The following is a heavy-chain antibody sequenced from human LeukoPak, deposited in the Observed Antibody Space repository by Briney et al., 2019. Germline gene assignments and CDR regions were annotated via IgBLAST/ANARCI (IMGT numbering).Heavy chain of an antibody. CDR3: AGGVWDITMIVVANEDAFDI. Sequence: PSETLSLTCTVSGFSISSGYYWGWIRQPPGKGLEWIGSIYHSGSTYYNPSLKSRVTISVDTSKNQFSLKLSSVTAADTAVYYCAGGVWDITMIVVANEDAFDIWGQGTMVTVSS. J-gene: IGHJ3*02. CDR2: IYHSGST. V-gene: IGHV4-38-2*02. D-gene: IGHD3-22*01. CDR1: GFSISSGYY.